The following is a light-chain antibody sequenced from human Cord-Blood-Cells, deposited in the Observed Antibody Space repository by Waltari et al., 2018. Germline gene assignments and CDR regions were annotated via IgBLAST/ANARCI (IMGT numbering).Light chain of an antibody. CDR2: RNN. CDR3: AAWDDSLSGV. CDR1: RSNIGSHY. J-gene: IGLJ3*02. V-gene: IGLV1-47*01. Sequence: QSAPTQPPSASRTPGPRVPISCSGSRSNIGSHYVYWYQQLPGTAPKLLIYRNNQRPSGVPDRFSGSKSGTSASLAISGLRSEDEADYYCAAWDDSLSGVFGGGTKLTVL.